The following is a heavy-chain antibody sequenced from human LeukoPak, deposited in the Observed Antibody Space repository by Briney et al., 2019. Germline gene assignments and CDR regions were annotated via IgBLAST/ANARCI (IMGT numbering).Heavy chain of an antibody. Sequence: SETLSLTCAVYGGSFSGYYWSWIRQPPGKGLEWIGEINHSGSTNYNPSLKSRVTISVDTSKNQFSLKLSSVTAADTAVYYCARGYSGYARVAYYYYYYMDVWGKGTTVTVSS. CDR3: ARGYSGYARVAYYYYYYMDV. CDR1: GGSFSGYY. V-gene: IGHV4-34*01. CDR2: INHSGST. D-gene: IGHD5-12*01. J-gene: IGHJ6*03.